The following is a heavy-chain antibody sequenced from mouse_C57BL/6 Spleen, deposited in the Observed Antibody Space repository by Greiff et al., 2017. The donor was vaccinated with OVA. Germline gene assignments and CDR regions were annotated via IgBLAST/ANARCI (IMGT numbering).Heavy chain of an antibody. CDR1: GFTFSDYY. V-gene: IGHV5-16*01. CDR3: ARVLKRLYAMDY. D-gene: IGHD1-2*01. Sequence: EVQLVESEGGLVQPGSSMKLSCTASGFTFSDYYMAWVRQVPEKGLEWVANINYDGSSTYYLDSLKSRFIISRDNAKNILYLQMSSLKSEDTATYYCARVLKRLYAMDYWGQGTSVTVSS. J-gene: IGHJ4*01. CDR2: INYDGSST.